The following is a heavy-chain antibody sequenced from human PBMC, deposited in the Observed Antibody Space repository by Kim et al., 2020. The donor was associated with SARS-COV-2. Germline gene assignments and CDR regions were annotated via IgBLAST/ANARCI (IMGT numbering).Heavy chain of an antibody. D-gene: IGHD3-10*01. J-gene: IGHJ6*01. V-gene: IGHV1-18*01. CDR3: AAGGLEGVRGEFFFYMDF. CDR2: ISFHNGDT. CDR1: GYAFNLFA. Sequence: ASVKVSCKASGYAFNLFALTWVRQAPGQGLEWMGWISFHNGDTKVAQRFQARVTVTTDTSTTTAYLDLRSLRSDDTAIYYCAAGGLEGVRGEFFFYMDFW.